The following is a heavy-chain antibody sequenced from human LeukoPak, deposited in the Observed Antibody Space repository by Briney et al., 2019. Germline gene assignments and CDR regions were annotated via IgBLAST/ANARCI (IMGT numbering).Heavy chain of an antibody. CDR1: GFTFSSNG. CDR2: IRFDGSNT. V-gene: IGHV3-30*02. Sequence: SGGSLRLSCAASGFTFSSNGMHWVRQAPGKGLEWVAFIRFDGSNTYYADSVKGRLTISRDTSKNTLYLQMNSLRPEDTAVYYCAKAGGSSWAALDYWGQGTLVTVSS. CDR3: AKAGGSSWAALDY. D-gene: IGHD6-13*01. J-gene: IGHJ4*02.